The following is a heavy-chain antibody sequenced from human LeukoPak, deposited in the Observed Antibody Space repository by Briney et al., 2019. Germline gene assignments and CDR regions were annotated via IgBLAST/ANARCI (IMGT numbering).Heavy chain of an antibody. Sequence: ASVKVSCKASGGTFSSYAISWVRQAPGQGLEWMGGIIPIFGTANYAQKFQGRVTITADESTSTAYMELSSLRSEDTAVYYCARLPSGSYLRIGAFDIWGQGTMVTVSS. CDR3: ARLPSGSYLRIGAFDI. J-gene: IGHJ3*02. CDR2: IIPIFGTA. V-gene: IGHV1-69*13. D-gene: IGHD1-26*01. CDR1: GGTFSSYA.